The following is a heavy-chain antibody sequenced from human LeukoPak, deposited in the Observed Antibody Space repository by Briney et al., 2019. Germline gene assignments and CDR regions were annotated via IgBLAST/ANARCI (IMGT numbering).Heavy chain of an antibody. CDR2: INAGNGNT. V-gene: IGHV1-3*01. J-gene: IGHJ4*02. CDR1: GYTFTSYA. CDR3: AAEMATTVRDYFDY. D-gene: IGHD5-24*01. Sequence: ASVKVSCKASGYTFTSYAMHWVRQAPGQRLEWMGWINAGNGNTKYSQKFQGRVTITRDTSASTAYMELSSLRSEDTAVYYCAAEMATTVRDYFDYWGQGTLVTVSS.